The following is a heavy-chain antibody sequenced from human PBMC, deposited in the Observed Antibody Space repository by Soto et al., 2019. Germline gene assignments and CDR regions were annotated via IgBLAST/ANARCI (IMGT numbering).Heavy chain of an antibody. D-gene: IGHD3-3*01. V-gene: IGHV4-30-2*01. CDR3: AREMTIFGVAPGGGVDV. J-gene: IGHJ6*02. Sequence: WTWIRQPPGGGLEWIGSIYQTGRTYVIPSLKSRATMSLDKSKNQFSLNLTSVTAADTALYYCAREMTIFGVAPGGGVDVWGQGTTVTVSS. CDR2: IYQTGRT.